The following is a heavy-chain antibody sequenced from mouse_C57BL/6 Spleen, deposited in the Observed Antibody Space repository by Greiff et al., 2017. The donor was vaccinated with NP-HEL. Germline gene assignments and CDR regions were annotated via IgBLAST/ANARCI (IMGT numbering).Heavy chain of an antibody. CDR1: GYTFTSYW. V-gene: IGHV1-55*01. D-gene: IGHD2-5*01. J-gene: IGHJ2*01. CDR2: IYPGSGST. Sequence: VQLQQPGAELVKPGASVKMSCKASGYTFTSYWITWVKQRPGQGLEWIGDIYPGSGSTNYNEKFKSKATLTVETSSSTASMQLSSLTSEDSAVYYCARYYYSNYGDYWGQGTTLTVSS. CDR3: ARYYYSNYGDY.